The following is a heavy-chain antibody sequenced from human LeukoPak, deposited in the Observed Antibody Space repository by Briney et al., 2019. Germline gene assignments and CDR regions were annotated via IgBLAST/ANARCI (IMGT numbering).Heavy chain of an antibody. V-gene: IGHV3-11*01. Sequence: GGSLRLSCAASGFTFSDYYMSWIRQAPGKGLEWVSYISSSGSTIYYADSVKGRSTISRDNAKNSLYLQMNSLRAEDTAVYYCARAMVRGVPLDYWGQGTLVTVSS. J-gene: IGHJ4*02. CDR1: GFTFSDYY. CDR3: ARAMVRGVPLDY. CDR2: ISSSGSTI. D-gene: IGHD3-10*01.